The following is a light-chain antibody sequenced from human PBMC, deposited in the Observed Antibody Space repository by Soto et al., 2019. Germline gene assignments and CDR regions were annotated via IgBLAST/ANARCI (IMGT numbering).Light chain of an antibody. CDR1: QSVSSSY. Sequence: EIVLTQSPGTLYLSPGERATLSCRASQSVSSSYLAWYQQKPGQAPRLLIYGASSRATGIPDRFSGGGSGTDFTLTISRLEPEDFAVYYCQQYDSSPLTFGGGTKVEIK. V-gene: IGKV3-20*01. J-gene: IGKJ4*01. CDR3: QQYDSSPLT. CDR2: GAS.